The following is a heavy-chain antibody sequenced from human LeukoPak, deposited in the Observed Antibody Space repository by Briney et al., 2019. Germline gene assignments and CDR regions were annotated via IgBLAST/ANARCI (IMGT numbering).Heavy chain of an antibody. V-gene: IGHV4-4*07. CDR3: ARDALYCSSTSCYRYWYFDL. D-gene: IGHD2-2*01. CDR1: GGSIRSYY. CDR2: IYTSGST. Sequence: SETLSLTCTDFGGSIRSYYWNWVRRPAGKGLEWIGRIYTSGSTNYNPSLKSRVTMSVDTSKNQFSLKLSSVTAADTAVYYCARDALYCSSTSCYRYWYFDLWGRGTLVTVSS. J-gene: IGHJ2*01.